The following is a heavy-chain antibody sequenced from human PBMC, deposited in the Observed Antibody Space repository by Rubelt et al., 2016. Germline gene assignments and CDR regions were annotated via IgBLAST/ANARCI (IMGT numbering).Heavy chain of an antibody. CDR1: GGTFSSYA. Sequence: QVQLVQSGAEVKKPGSSVKVSCKASGGTFSSYAISWVRQAPGQGLEWMGGIIPIFGTANYEQKFQGGVTMTRDTSTSTVYMELSSLRSEDTAVYYCARSPRYDFEDNWFDPWGQGTLVTVSS. CDR2: IIPIFGTA. J-gene: IGHJ5*02. V-gene: IGHV1-69*06. D-gene: IGHD3-3*01. CDR3: ARSPRYDFEDNWFDP.